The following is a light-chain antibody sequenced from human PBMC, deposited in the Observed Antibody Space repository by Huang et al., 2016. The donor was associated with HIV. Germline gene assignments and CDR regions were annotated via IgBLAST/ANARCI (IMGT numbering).Light chain of an antibody. Sequence: EVVFTQSPATLSLSPGGRATLSCRASQSVGTNLAWYQQKPGQAPRLLIFDASRRATGIPARFSGSGSGTDFTLTISSLEPEDFAVYYCQRYTFGQGTKLEIK. V-gene: IGKV3-11*01. CDR1: QSVGTN. J-gene: IGKJ2*01. CDR3: QRYT. CDR2: DAS.